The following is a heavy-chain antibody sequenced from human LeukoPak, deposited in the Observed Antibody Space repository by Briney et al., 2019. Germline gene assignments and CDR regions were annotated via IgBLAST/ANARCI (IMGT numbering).Heavy chain of an antibody. D-gene: IGHD3-10*01. CDR1: GYSFTSYW. V-gene: IGHV5-51*01. CDR2: IYPGDSDT. Sequence: GESLKISCKGSGYSFTSYWIGWVRQMSGKGLEWMGIIYPGDSDTRYSPSFQGQVIIPADKSISTAYLQWNSLKASDTAMYYCARRPGKNYYGMDVWGQGTTVTVSS. CDR3: ARRPGKNYYGMDV. J-gene: IGHJ6*02.